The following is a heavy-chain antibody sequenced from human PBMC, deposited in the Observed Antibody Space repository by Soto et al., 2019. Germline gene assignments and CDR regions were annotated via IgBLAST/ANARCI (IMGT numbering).Heavy chain of an antibody. CDR3: ARRGKVGYCSGGSCPGLGYYDYMDF. CDR2: IWYDGSKK. V-gene: IGHV3-33*01. D-gene: IGHD2-15*01. Sequence: QVQLVESGGGVVQPGRSLSLSCAASGFTFSSYGLHWVRQAAGKGLEWVAVIWYDGSKKYYADSVKGRFTISSDNFKNTLYLKMDRLSAEDTAVYYCARRGKVGYCSGGSCPGLGYYDYMDFWGKGTTVTVSS. J-gene: IGHJ6*03. CDR1: GFTFSSYG.